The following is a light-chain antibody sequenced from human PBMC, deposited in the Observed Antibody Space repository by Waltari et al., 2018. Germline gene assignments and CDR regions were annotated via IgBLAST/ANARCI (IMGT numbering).Light chain of an antibody. CDR1: QSVVFSSNNKNY. CDR3: QQCYTFPYT. Sequence: DIVLTQSPDSLAVSLGERATINCKSSQSVVFSSNNKNYLAWYQQKPGQPPKLLITWASTRESGVPDRFSGSGSETDFTLTISSLQAEDVAVYYCQQCYTFPYTFGQGPSWRSN. J-gene: IGKJ2*01. CDR2: WAS. V-gene: IGKV4-1*01.